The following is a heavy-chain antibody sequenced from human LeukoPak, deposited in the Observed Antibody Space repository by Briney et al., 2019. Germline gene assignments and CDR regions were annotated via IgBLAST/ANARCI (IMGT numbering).Heavy chain of an antibody. CDR2: INPNSGGT. J-gene: IGHJ5*02. CDR1: GYTFTGYY. Sequence: ASVKVSCKASGYTFTGYYMHWVRQAPGQGLEWMGWINPNSGGTNYAQKFQGRVTMTRDTSISTAYMELSRLRSDDTAVYYCARGLIRRVYGSGSYNWFDPWGQGTPVTVSS. V-gene: IGHV1-2*02. D-gene: IGHD3-10*01. CDR3: ARGLIRRVYGSGSYNWFDP.